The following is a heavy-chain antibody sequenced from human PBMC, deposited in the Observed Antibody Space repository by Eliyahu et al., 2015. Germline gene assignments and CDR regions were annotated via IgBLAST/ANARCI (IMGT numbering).Heavy chain of an antibody. V-gene: IGHV3-21*01. CDR2: ISSSSSYI. D-gene: IGHD6-13*01. CDR3: AREGRSSSWLKDYYYGMDV. Sequence: VQLVESGGGLVKPGGSLRLSCAASGFPFSSXSMXWVRQAPGKGLEWVSSISSSSSYIYYADSVKGRFTISRDNAKNSLYLQMNSLRAEDTAVYYCAREGRSSSWLKDYYYGMDVWGQGTTVTVSS. CDR1: GFPFSSXS. J-gene: IGHJ6*02.